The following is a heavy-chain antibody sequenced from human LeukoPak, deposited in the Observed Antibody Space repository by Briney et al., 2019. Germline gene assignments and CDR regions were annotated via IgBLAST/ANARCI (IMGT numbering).Heavy chain of an antibody. J-gene: IGHJ4*02. CDR2: ISSSSSTI. Sequence: PGGSLRLSCAASGFTFSSYSMNWVRQAPGKGLEWVSYISSSSSTIYYADSVKGRFTISRDNSKNTLYLQMNSLRAEDTAVYYCAKAPRGSASSFFYWGQGTLVTVSS. CDR3: AKAPRGSASSFFY. CDR1: GFTFSSYS. V-gene: IGHV3-48*01. D-gene: IGHD6-6*01.